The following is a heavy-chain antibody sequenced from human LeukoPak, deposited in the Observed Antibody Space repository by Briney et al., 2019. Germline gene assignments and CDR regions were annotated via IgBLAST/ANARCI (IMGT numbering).Heavy chain of an antibody. CDR1: GFTSSTYW. V-gene: IGHV3-74*01. CDR2: INSDGSST. J-gene: IGHJ3*02. D-gene: IGHD1-26*01. Sequence: PGGSLRLSCAASGFTSSTYWMHWVRQAPGRGLVWVSRINSDGSSTSYADSVKGRFTISRDNAKNTLFLQMNTLRAEDTAVYYCAVGPYGGSWGAFDIWGQGTVVTVSS. CDR3: AVGPYGGSWGAFDI.